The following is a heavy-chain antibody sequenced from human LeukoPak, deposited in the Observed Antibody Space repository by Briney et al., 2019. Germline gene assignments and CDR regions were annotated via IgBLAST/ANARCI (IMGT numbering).Heavy chain of an antibody. D-gene: IGHD3-22*01. CDR1: GYSFTSYW. Sequence: GESLKISCKGSGYSFTSYWISWVRQMPGKGLEWMGRIDPSDSYTNYSPSFQGHVTISADKPISTAYLQWSSLKASDTAMYYCARQGPLRYYYDSSGYLSGGYWGQGTLVTVSS. V-gene: IGHV5-10-1*01. CDR3: ARQGPLRYYYDSSGYLSGGY. CDR2: IDPSDSYT. J-gene: IGHJ4*02.